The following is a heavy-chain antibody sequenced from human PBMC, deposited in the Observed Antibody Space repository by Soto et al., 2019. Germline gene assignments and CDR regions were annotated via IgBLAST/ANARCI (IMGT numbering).Heavy chain of an antibody. CDR2: FDPEDGET. Sequence: ASVKVSCKVSGYTLTELSMHWVRQAPGKGLEWMRGFDPEDGETIYAQKFQGRVTMTEDTSTDTAYMELSSLRSEDTAVYYCATDAHRYYYDSSGYYNLDYWGQGTLVTVSS. CDR3: ATDAHRYYYDSSGYYNLDY. J-gene: IGHJ4*02. CDR1: GYTLTELS. V-gene: IGHV1-24*01. D-gene: IGHD3-22*01.